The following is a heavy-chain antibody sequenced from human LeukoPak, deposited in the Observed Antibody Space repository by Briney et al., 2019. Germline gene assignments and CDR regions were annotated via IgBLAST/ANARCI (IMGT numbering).Heavy chain of an antibody. CDR2: ISSSSSYI. D-gene: IGHD2-15*01. J-gene: IGHJ6*02. Sequence: PGGSLRLSCAASGFTFSSYSMNWVRQAPGKGLEWVSSISSSSSYIYYADSVKGRFTISRDNAKNSLYLQMNSLRAEDTAVYYCAKLGYCSGGSCYVDYYYGMDVWGQGTTVTVSS. CDR3: AKLGYCSGGSCYVDYYYGMDV. CDR1: GFTFSSYS. V-gene: IGHV3-21*04.